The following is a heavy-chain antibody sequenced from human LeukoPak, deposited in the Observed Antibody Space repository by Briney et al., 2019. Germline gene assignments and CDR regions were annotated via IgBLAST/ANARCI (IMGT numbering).Heavy chain of an antibody. CDR2: ISGSGGST. D-gene: IGHD6-19*01. Sequence: GGSLRLSCAASGFTFSSYAMSWVRQAPGKGLEWVSAISGSGGSTYYADSVKGRFTIPRDNSKNTLYLQMNSLRAEDTAVYYCAKPRPIYSSGWYTDYWGQGTLVIVSS. CDR1: GFTFSSYA. V-gene: IGHV3-23*01. J-gene: IGHJ4*02. CDR3: AKPRPIYSSGWYTDY.